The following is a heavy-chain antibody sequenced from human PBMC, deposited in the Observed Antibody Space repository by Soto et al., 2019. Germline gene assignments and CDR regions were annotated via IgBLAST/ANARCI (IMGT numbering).Heavy chain of an antibody. Sequence: GGLLRVSCRVAGFTFGDYAMSWFRQAPGKGLEWVGFIRSKAYGGTTEYAASVKGRFTISRDDSKSIAYLQMNSLKTEDTAVYYCTTDPTPPYGGKGGFDPWGQGTLVTVSS. J-gene: IGHJ5*02. CDR2: IRSKAYGGTT. CDR3: TTDPTPPYGGKGGFDP. D-gene: IGHD4-17*01. V-gene: IGHV3-49*03. CDR1: GFTFGDYA.